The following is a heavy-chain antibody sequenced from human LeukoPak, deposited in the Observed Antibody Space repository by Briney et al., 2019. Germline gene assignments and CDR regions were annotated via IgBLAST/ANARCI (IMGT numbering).Heavy chain of an antibody. CDR1: GGSFSGYY. V-gene: IGHV4-34*01. Sequence: PSETLSLTCAVYGGSFSGYYWSWIRQPPGKGLEWIGEINHSGSTNYNPSLKSRVTISVDTSKNQLSLKLSSVTAADTAVYYCARHVSGSYYYYYMDVWGKGTTVTISS. D-gene: IGHD1-26*01. CDR3: ARHVSGSYYYYYMDV. J-gene: IGHJ6*03. CDR2: INHSGST.